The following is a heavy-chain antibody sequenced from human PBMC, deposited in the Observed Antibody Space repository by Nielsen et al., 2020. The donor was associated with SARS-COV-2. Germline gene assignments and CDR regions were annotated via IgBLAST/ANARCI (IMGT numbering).Heavy chain of an antibody. CDR1: EVALSFYA. CDR3: ARVLVGVASWNFDL. CDR2: ITSGSSYT. D-gene: IGHD1-26*01. J-gene: IGHJ2*01. V-gene: IGHV3-11*05. Sequence: GGSLRLSCAASEVALSFYAMSWVRQAPGKGLEWVSYITSGSSYTNYADSVKGRFTISRDNAKNSLYLQMRSLRAEDTAVYYCARVLVGVASWNFDLWGRGTLVTVSS.